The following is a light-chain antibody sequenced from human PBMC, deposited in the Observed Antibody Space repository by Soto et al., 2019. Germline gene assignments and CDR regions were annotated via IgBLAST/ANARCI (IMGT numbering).Light chain of an antibody. V-gene: IGKV1-8*01. J-gene: IGKJ1*01. CDR2: AAS. Sequence: AIRMTQSPSSFSASTGDRVTITCRANQGISSYLAWYQQKPGKAPKLLIYAASTLQSGVPSRFSGSGSGTDFTLTISCLQSEGFATYYCQQYYSYPRTFGQGTKVDIK. CDR3: QQYYSYPRT. CDR1: QGISSY.